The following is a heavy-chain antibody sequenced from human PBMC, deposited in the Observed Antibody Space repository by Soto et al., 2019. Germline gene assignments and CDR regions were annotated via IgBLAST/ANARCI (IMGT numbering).Heavy chain of an antibody. J-gene: IGHJ4*01. D-gene: IGHD6-13*01. V-gene: IGHV3-23*01. CDR1: GFTFNSYA. Sequence: GGSLRLSCAASGFTFNSYAMSWVRQAPGKGLQWVSSVIDTGGNTYYADSVKGRFTISRDNSKNTLYVQMNSLRADDTAIYYCAKERGSNWGYFDCWGHGTLVTAPQ. CDR2: VIDTGGNT. CDR3: AKERGSNWGYFDC.